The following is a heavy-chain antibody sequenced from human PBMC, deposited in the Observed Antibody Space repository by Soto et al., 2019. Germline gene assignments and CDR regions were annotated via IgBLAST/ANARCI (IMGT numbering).Heavy chain of an antibody. J-gene: IGHJ4*02. CDR3: ARDGDIVATHPFDY. CDR2: ISSSSSYI. V-gene: IGHV3-21*01. CDR1: GFTFSSYS. D-gene: IGHD5-12*01. Sequence: GGSLRLSCAASGFTFSSYSMNWVRQAPGKGLEWVSSISSSSSYIYYADSVKGRFTISRDNAKNSLYLQMNSLRAEDTAVYYCARDGDIVATHPFDYWGQGTLGTVSS.